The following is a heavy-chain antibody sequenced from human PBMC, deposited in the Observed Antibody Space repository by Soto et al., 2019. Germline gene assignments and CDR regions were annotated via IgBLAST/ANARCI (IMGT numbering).Heavy chain of an antibody. Sequence: ASVKVSCKVSGYTLTELSMHWVRQAPGKGLEWMGGFDPEDGETIYAQKFQGRVTMTEDTSTDTAYMELSSLRSEDTAVKYCATQNSRLYYYDSSGPTGYYYYGMDVWGQGTTVTVSS. CDR1: GYTLTELS. CDR2: FDPEDGET. V-gene: IGHV1-24*01. J-gene: IGHJ6*02. D-gene: IGHD3-22*01. CDR3: ATQNSRLYYYDSSGPTGYYYYGMDV.